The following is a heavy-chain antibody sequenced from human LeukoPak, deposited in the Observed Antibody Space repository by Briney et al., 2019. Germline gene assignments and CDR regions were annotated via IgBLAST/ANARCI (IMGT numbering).Heavy chain of an antibody. CDR1: GYTFTCYY. D-gene: IGHD6-13*01. CDR3: ARGRGYSSSWYLSYYYFYYYMDV. J-gene: IGHJ6*03. V-gene: IGHV1-46*01. Sequence: ASVKVSCKASGYTFTCYYMHWVRQAPGQGLEWMGIINPSGGSTSYAQKFQGRVTMTRDTSTSTVYMELSSLRSEDTAVYYCARGRGYSSSWYLSYYYFYYYMDVWGKGTTVTISS. CDR2: INPSGGST.